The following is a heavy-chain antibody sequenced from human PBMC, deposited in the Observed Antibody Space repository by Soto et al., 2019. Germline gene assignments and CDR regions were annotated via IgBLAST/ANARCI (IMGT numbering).Heavy chain of an antibody. Sequence: QLQLQESGSGLVKPSQTLSLTCAVSGDSISSGGYSWSWIRQPPGKGLAWIGYIYHSGSTSYNPSLKSRVTISVDRSKNQFSLKLNSVTAADTAVYYCARGTSTSPNWFDPWGEGTLVTVAS. CDR3: ARGTSTSPNWFDP. CDR2: IYHSGST. D-gene: IGHD2-2*01. CDR1: GDSISSGGYS. J-gene: IGHJ5*02. V-gene: IGHV4-30-2*01.